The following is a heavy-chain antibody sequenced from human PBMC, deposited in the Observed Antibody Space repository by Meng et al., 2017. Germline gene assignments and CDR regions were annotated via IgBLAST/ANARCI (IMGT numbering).Heavy chain of an antibody. CDR3: ARDLVAGTGVSAFDI. V-gene: IGHV4-39*07. Sequence: ESLKISCTVSGGSISSSSYYWGWIRQPPGKGLEWIGSIYYSGSTYYNPSLKSRVTISVDTSKNQFSLKLSSVTAADTAVYYCARDLVAGTGVSAFDIWGQGTMVTVSS. CDR1: GGSISSSSYY. J-gene: IGHJ3*02. D-gene: IGHD6-19*01. CDR2: IYYSGST.